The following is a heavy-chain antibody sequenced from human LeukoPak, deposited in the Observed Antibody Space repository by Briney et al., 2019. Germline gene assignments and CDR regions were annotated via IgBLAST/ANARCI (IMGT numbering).Heavy chain of an antibody. V-gene: IGHV3-7*04. CDR1: GFTFSSYW. CDR3: ARDIGPFCSGDSCYSVPYY. CDR2: INQDGSEK. D-gene: IGHD2-15*01. Sequence: GSLRLSCAASGFTFSSYWMTWVRQAPGKGLEWVANINQDGSEKYYVDSVKGRFTISRDNAKNSLYLQMNSLRAEDTAVYSCARDIGPFCSGDSCYSVPYYWGQGTLVTVSS. J-gene: IGHJ4*02.